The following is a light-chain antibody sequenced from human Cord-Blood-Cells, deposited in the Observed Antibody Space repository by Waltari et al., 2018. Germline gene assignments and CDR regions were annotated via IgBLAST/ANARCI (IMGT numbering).Light chain of an antibody. Sequence: IVMTQYPDSLAVSLDEMVTINCKSSQSVLYSSNNKNNLAWYQQKPGQPPKLLIYWASTRESGVPDRFSGSGSGTDFPLTISSLQAEDVVVYYCQQYYSTPPAFGQGTKVEIK. CDR2: WAS. CDR1: QSVLYSSNNKNN. CDR3: QQYYSTPPA. V-gene: IGKV4-1*01. J-gene: IGKJ1*01.